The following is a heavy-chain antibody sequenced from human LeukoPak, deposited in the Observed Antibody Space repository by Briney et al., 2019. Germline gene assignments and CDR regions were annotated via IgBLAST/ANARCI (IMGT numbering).Heavy chain of an antibody. J-gene: IGHJ4*02. Sequence: GWSLRLSCAASGFSFDDYAMYWVRQAPGKGLEWVSGITWNTGQIEYADSVRGRFTISRDNAKKSLYLQMSSLRSEDTALYFCAKGRSLKQWLTQSGAEYFEYWGQGALVTVSS. CDR1: GFSFDDYA. CDR2: ITWNTGQI. V-gene: IGHV3-9*01. CDR3: AKGRSLKQWLTQSGAEYFEY. D-gene: IGHD5-24*01.